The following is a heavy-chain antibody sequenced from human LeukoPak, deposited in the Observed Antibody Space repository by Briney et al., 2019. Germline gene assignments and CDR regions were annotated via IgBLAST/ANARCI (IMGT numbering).Heavy chain of an antibody. V-gene: IGHV3-48*03. CDR2: ISSSGSTI. CDR1: GFTFSSYE. Sequence: GGSLRLSCAASGFTFSSYEMNWVRQAPGKGLEWVSYISSSGSTIYYADSVKGRFTISRDNAKNSLYLQINSLRAEDTAVYYCAREDIVVVPARRYYYGMDVWGQGTTVTVSS. J-gene: IGHJ6*02. D-gene: IGHD2-2*01. CDR3: AREDIVVVPARRYYYGMDV.